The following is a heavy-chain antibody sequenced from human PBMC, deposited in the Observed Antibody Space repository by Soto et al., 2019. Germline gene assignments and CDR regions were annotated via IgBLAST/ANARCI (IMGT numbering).Heavy chain of an antibody. CDR1: GFTFDDYA. Sequence: EVQLVESGGGLVQPGRSLRLSCAASGFTFDDYAMHWVRQAPGKGLEWVSGISWNSGSIGYADSVKGRFTISRDNAKNSLYLQMNSLGAEDTALYYCAKDMVGMITLGGVIGGVGVGYYYYMDVWGKGTTVTVSS. CDR3: AKDMVGMITLGGVIGGVGVGYYYYMDV. D-gene: IGHD3-16*02. J-gene: IGHJ6*03. V-gene: IGHV3-9*01. CDR2: ISWNSGSI.